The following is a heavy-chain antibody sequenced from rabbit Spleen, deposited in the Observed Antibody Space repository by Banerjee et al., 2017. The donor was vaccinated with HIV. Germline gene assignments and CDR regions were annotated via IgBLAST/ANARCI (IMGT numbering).Heavy chain of an antibody. CDR2: IANGDGST. CDR1: GFSFSSSYY. V-gene: IGHV1S43*01. J-gene: IGHJ4*01. D-gene: IGHD4-2*01. Sequence: QEQLVESGGGLVQPEGSLTLTCTASGFSFSSSYYMCWVRQAPGKGLEWIGCIANGDGSTWYASWVNGRFTISRSTSLNTVDLKMTSLTAADTATYFCASNHPNDAGNGFVAFTLWGPGTLVTVS. CDR3: ASNHPNDAGNGFVAFTL.